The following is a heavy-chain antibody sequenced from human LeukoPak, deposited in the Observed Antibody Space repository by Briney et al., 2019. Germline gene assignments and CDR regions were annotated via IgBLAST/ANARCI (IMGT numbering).Heavy chain of an antibody. CDR3: AKVRGVYCSSPACYYYDS. D-gene: IGHD2-2*01. Sequence: TGGSLRLSCGASGFTFSSYAMSWVRQSPGRGLEWVASVSPSGGRTLYADSVEGRFTISRDNSNDIVYLQLSSLRDEDSALYYCAKVRGVYCSSPACYYYDSWGQGTPVTVSS. V-gene: IGHV3-23*01. J-gene: IGHJ4*02. CDR1: GFTFSSYA. CDR2: VSPSGGRT.